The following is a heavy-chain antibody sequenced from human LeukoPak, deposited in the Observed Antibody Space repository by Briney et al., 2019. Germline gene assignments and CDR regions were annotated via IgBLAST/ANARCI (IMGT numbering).Heavy chain of an antibody. J-gene: IGHJ6*03. CDR2: ISSSGSTI. Sequence: GGSLRLSCAASGFTFSDYYMSWIRQAPGKGLEWVSYISSSGSTIYYADSVKGRFTISRDNSKNTLYLQMNSLRAEDTAVYYCAKDGVPAANYYYYYMDVWGKGTTVTVSS. CDR3: AKDGVPAANYYYYYMDV. D-gene: IGHD2-2*01. V-gene: IGHV3-11*04. CDR1: GFTFSDYY.